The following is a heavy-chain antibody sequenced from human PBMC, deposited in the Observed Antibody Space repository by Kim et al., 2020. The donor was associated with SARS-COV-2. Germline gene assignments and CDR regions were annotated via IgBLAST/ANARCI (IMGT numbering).Heavy chain of an antibody. Sequence: GGSLRLSCAASGFTFSSYSMNWVRQAPGKGLEWVSSISSSSSYIYYADSVKGRFTISRDNAKNSLYLQMNSLRAEDTAVYYCARGWGYCSSTSCYYYYYYGMDVWGQGTTVTVSS. J-gene: IGHJ6*02. CDR1: GFTFSSYS. V-gene: IGHV3-21*01. CDR2: ISSSSSYI. D-gene: IGHD2-2*01. CDR3: ARGWGYCSSTSCYYYYYYGMDV.